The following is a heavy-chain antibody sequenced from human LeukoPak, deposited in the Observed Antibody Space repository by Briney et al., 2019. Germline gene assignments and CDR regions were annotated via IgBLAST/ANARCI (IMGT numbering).Heavy chain of an antibody. Sequence: PSETLSLTCTVSGGSINSGNYYWSWIRQPAGKGLEWIGRIYTSGSTNTNPSLRGRVMMSLDTSKNQFSLRLSSVTAADTAFYYCAREFLSVAGTRGYFDPWGQGSLVTVSS. CDR1: GGSINSGNYY. V-gene: IGHV4-61*02. CDR3: AREFLSVAGTRGYFDP. CDR2: IYTSGST. J-gene: IGHJ5*02. D-gene: IGHD2-15*01.